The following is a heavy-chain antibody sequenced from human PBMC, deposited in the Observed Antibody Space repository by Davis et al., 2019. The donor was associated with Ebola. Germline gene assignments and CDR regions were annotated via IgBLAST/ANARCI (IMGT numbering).Heavy chain of an antibody. CDR1: GYTFTNYY. D-gene: IGHD2-2*01. Sequence: SVKVSCKASGYTFTNYYMHWVRQAPGRGLEFLGGIIPTLGAANSAQNFKDRVTLTADESTSTAYMELSGLTSENTAVYYCARDQPGQDDGFDVWGQGTLVTVSS. CDR2: IIPTLGAA. V-gene: IGHV1-69*13. CDR3: ARDQPGQDDGFDV. J-gene: IGHJ3*01.